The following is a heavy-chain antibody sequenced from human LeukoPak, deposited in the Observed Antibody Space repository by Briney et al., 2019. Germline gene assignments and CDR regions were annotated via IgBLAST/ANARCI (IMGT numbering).Heavy chain of an antibody. J-gene: IGHJ6*03. CDR3: ARGRRIVVVLGATRAHRDYYMDV. CDR1: GGSFSGHY. D-gene: IGHD2-15*01. CDR2: TYHSGST. Sequence: SETLSLTCAVYGGSFSGHYWSWIRQSPGKGLEWIGETYHSGSTNYNPSLKSRITISLDTSKNQFSLKLSSVTAADTAVYYCARGRRIVVVLGATRAHRDYYMDVWGKGTTVTVSS. V-gene: IGHV4-34*01.